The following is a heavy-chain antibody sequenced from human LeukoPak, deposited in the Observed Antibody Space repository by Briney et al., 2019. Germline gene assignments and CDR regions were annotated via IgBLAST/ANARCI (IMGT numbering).Heavy chain of an antibody. D-gene: IGHD6-13*01. CDR1: GYSISSGYY. V-gene: IGHV4-38-2*02. CDR2: IYHSGST. J-gene: IGHJ2*01. CDR3: ARDRKPLVRTWYFDL. Sequence: PSETLSLTCIVSGYSISSGYYWGWIRQPPGKWLEWIGSIYHSGSTYYNPSLKSRVTISVDTSKNQFSLKLSSVTAADTAVYYCARDRKPLVRTWYFDLWGRGTLVTVSS.